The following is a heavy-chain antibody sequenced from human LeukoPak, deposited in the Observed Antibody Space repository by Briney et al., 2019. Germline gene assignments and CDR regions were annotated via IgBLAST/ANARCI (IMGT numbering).Heavy chain of an antibody. J-gene: IGHJ6*02. Sequence: ASVKVSCKASGYTFTSYGISWVRQAPGQGLEWMGWISAYNGNTNYAQKLQGRVTMTTDTSTSTAYMELRSLRSDDTAVYYCASQYSSSWFQSYYYGMDVWGQGTTVTVSS. V-gene: IGHV1-18*01. CDR1: GYTFTSYG. D-gene: IGHD6-13*01. CDR2: ISAYNGNT. CDR3: ASQYSSSWFQSYYYGMDV.